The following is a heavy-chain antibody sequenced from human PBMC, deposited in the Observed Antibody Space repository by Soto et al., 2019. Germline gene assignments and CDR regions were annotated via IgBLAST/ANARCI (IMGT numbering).Heavy chain of an antibody. J-gene: IGHJ5*02. CDR2: INAGNGNT. V-gene: IGHV1-3*01. CDR3: ARERYRSSSGRNWFDP. CDR1: GYTFTSYA. Sequence: ASVKVSCKASGYTFTSYAMHWVRQAPGQRLEWMGWINAGNGNTKYSQKFQGRVTITRDTSASTAYMELSSLRSEDTAVYYCARERYRSSSGRNWFDPWGQGTLVTVSS. D-gene: IGHD6-6*01.